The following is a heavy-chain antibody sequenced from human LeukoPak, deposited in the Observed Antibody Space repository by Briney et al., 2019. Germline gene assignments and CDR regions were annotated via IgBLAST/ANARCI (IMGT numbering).Heavy chain of an antibody. CDR3: RMELRGGYYYYYYMDV. V-gene: IGHV4-39*01. CDR2: IYYSGST. CDR1: GGSISSSSYY. D-gene: IGHD1-7*01. J-gene: IGHJ6*03. Sequence: SETLSLTCTVSGGSISSSSYYWGWIRQPPGKGLEWIGSIYYSGSTYYNPSLKSRVTISVDTSKNQFSLKLSSVTAADTAVYYCRMELRGGYYYYYYMDVWGKGTTVTVSS.